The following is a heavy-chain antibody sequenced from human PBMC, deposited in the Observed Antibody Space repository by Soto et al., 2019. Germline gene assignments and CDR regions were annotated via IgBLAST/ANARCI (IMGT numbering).Heavy chain of an antibody. D-gene: IGHD2-21*02. CDR1: GFTFSKFG. CDR2: ISNDGSDE. J-gene: IGHJ4*02. Sequence: QVQLVESGGGVVQPGRSLRLSCAASGFTFSKFGMHWLRQAPGRGLEWVAGISNDGSDEYYVDSVKGRCNISRDNSKITLSLQMNSLRFEDTAVYFCAKDRRKWGDSPFEKWGQGTLVTVSS. CDR3: AKDRRKWGDSPFEK. V-gene: IGHV3-30*18.